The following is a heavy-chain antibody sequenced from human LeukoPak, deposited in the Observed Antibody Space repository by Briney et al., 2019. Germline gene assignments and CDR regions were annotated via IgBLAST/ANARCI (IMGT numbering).Heavy chain of an antibody. Sequence: GSLRLSCAASGFTFSSYAMSWIRQPPGKGLEWIGEINHSGSTNYNPSLKSRVTISVDTSKNQFSLKLSSVAAADTAVYYCARRPGFVVVAGNWFDPWGQGTLVTVSS. J-gene: IGHJ5*02. CDR2: INHSGST. D-gene: IGHD2-15*01. V-gene: IGHV4-34*01. CDR1: GFTFSSYA. CDR3: ARRPGFVVVAGNWFDP.